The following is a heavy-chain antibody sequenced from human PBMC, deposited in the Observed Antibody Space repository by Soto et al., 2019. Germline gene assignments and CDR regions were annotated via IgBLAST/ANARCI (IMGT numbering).Heavy chain of an antibody. Sequence: EVQLVESGGGLVKPGGSLRLSCAASGFTFSSYSMNWVRQAPGKGLEWVSSISSSSSYIYYADSVKGRFTISRDNAKNSLYLQMNSLRAEDTAVYYCARDETAAGSAGRVGAFDIWGQGTMVTVSS. CDR1: GFTFSSYS. J-gene: IGHJ3*02. CDR2: ISSSSSYI. V-gene: IGHV3-21*01. D-gene: IGHD6-13*01. CDR3: ARDETAAGSAGRVGAFDI.